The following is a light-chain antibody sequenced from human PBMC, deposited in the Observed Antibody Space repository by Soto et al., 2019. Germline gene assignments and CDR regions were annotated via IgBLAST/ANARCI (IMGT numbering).Light chain of an antibody. CDR1: QEISNY. Sequence: DIQMTKSPSSLCASVGDRVTITCRASQEISNYLNWYQQRPGKAPKLLIYDASNLERGVPSRFSGTRSGTHFTFAITSLQPEDVAAYYCQQSDSLPITFGQGTRLEI. CDR3: QQSDSLPIT. V-gene: IGKV1-33*01. CDR2: DAS. J-gene: IGKJ5*01.